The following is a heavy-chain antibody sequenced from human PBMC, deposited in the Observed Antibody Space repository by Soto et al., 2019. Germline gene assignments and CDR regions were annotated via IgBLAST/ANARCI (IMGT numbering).Heavy chain of an antibody. J-gene: IGHJ6*04. CDR2: IRYSGST. Sequence: SETLRRTCTVAGGSITSDYWSWIRQPPGKGLEWIGYIRYSGSTNYSPSLKSRVAISVDTSKSQFSLKLSSVTAADTAVYYCAREDFYNGMAIWGKGTTVIVSS. CDR3: AREDFYNGMAI. V-gene: IGHV4-59*01. CDR1: GGSITSDY.